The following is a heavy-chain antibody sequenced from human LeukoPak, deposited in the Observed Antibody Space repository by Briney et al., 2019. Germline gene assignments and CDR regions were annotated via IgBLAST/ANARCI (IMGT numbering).Heavy chain of an antibody. CDR2: IKQDGSAK. V-gene: IGHV3-7*03. CDR1: GFIFINYW. D-gene: IGHD6-13*01. Sequence: PGGSLRLSCAASGFIFINYWMSWVRQAPGKGLEWVANIKQDGSAKYYVDSVKGRFTISRDNAKNSLYLQMNSLRAEDTAVYYCARAGTYSSSWYGNYWGQGTLVTVSS. CDR3: ARAGTYSSSWYGNY. J-gene: IGHJ4*02.